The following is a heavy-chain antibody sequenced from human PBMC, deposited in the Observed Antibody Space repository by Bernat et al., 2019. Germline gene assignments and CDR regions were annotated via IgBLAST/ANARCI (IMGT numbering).Heavy chain of an antibody. Sequence: EVQLVESGGGVVRPGGSLRLSCAASGFTFDDYGMSCVRQAPGKGLEWVSGINWNGGSTGYADSVKGRFTISRDNAKNSLYLQMNSLRAEDTALYYCARERISGWDYYYYYYGMDVWGQGTTVTVSS. CDR3: ARERISGWDYYYYYYGMDV. J-gene: IGHJ6*02. D-gene: IGHD6-19*01. CDR1: GFTFDDYG. CDR2: INWNGGST. V-gene: IGHV3-20*04.